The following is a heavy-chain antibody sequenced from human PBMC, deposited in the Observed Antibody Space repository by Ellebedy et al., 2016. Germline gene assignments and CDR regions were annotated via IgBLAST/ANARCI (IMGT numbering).Heavy chain of an antibody. CDR1: GFTFSSYS. V-gene: IGHV3-48*02. CDR2: ISSSSSTI. Sequence: GGSLRLXXAASGFTFSSYSMNWVRQAPGKGLEWVSYISSSSSTIYYADSVKGRFTISRDNAKNSLSLQMDSLRDDDTAVYYCAKGAGSGAWLTDFWGQGTLVTVSS. D-gene: IGHD3-9*01. J-gene: IGHJ4*02. CDR3: AKGAGSGAWLTDF.